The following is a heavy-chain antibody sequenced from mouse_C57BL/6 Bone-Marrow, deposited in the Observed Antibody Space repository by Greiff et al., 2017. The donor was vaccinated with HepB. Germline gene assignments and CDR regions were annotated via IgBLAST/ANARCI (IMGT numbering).Heavy chain of an antibody. CDR3: ARWGLYGPAWFAY. J-gene: IGHJ3*01. D-gene: IGHD2-10*02. V-gene: IGHV1-81*01. CDR2: IYPRSGNT. CDR1: GYTFTSYG. Sequence: QVQLKESGAELARPGASVKLSCKASGYTFTSYGISWVKQSTGQGLEWIGEIYPRSGNTYYNEKFKGKATLTADKSSSTAYMELRSLTSEDSAVYFCARWGLYGPAWFAYWGQGTLVTVSA.